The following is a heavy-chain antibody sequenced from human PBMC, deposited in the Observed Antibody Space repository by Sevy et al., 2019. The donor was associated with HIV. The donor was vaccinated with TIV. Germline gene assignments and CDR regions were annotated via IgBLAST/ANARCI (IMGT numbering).Heavy chain of an antibody. CDR1: GGPISGHY. CDR3: ARGGALTYYDTSGFQNYFDS. CDR2: MYDSGSS. Sequence: SETLSLTCTVSGGPISGHYWGWIRQSPGKGLEWIAYMYDSGSSNYNTPLRSRVTISVDTSKNQISLRLSSVTAADTAVYYCARGGALTYYDTSGFQNYFDSWGPGNLVTVSS. J-gene: IGHJ4*02. D-gene: IGHD3-22*01. V-gene: IGHV4-59*11.